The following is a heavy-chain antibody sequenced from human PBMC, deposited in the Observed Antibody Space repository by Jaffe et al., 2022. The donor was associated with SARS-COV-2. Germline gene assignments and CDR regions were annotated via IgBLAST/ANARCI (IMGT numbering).Heavy chain of an antibody. D-gene: IGHD3-10*01. CDR3: AMTMGYYYYGMDV. J-gene: IGHJ6*02. CDR2: IYYSGST. V-gene: IGHV4-39*01. Sequence: QLQLQESGPGLVKPSETLSLTCTVSGGSISSSSYYWGWIRQPPGKGLEWIGSIYYSGSTYYNPSLKSRVTISVDTSKNQFSLKLSSVTAADTAVYYCAMTMGYYYYGMDVWGQGTTVTVSS. CDR1: GGSISSSSYY.